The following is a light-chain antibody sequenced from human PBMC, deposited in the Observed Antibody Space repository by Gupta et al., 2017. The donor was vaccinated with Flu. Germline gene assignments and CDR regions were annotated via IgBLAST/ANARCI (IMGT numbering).Light chain of an antibody. CDR2: QYK. J-gene: IGLJ3*02. CDR3: QAWDTSTWV. CDR1: KLVDKY. V-gene: IGLV3-1*01. Sequence: SYELTQPPSASVSPGQTASIACPGDKLVDKYVCWYQQNPGQSPVLVMYQYKKRPSGIPGRFSGSNSGNTATLTISGTQALDEADYYCQAWDTSTWVFGGGTKLTVL.